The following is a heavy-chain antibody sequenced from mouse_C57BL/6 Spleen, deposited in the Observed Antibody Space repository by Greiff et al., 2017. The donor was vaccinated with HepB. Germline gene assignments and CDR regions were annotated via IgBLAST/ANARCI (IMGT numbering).Heavy chain of an antibody. CDR2: IDPENGDT. J-gene: IGHJ2*01. V-gene: IGHV14-4*01. CDR1: GFNIKDDY. D-gene: IGHD3-2*02. Sequence: EVQGVESGAELVRPGASVKLSCTASGFNIKDDYMHWVKQRPEQGLEWIGWIDPENGDTEYASKFQGKATITADTSSNTAYLQLSSLTSEDTAVYYCTTTAQANYWGQGTTLTVSS. CDR3: TTTAQANY.